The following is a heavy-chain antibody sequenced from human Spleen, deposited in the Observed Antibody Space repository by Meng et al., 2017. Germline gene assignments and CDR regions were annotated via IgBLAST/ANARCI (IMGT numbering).Heavy chain of an antibody. CDR3: ARGSFSSGWGI. CDR2: IPHRGSS. CDR1: GDSITNHNW. D-gene: IGHD6-19*01. Sequence: QVQLRESGPALVKPSETLSLTCAVSGDSITNHNWWAWVRQPPGKGLEWIGEIPHRGSSAYNPSLKSRVTISLDESKNQFSLKLNSVTAADTAIYYCARGSFSSGWGIWGQGTLVTVSS. J-gene: IGHJ4*02. V-gene: IGHV4-4*02.